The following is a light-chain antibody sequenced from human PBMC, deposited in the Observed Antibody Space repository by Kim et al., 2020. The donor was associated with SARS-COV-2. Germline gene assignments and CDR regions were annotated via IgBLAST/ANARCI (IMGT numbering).Light chain of an antibody. Sequence: PGHSLTISCTGTSTAVGSSTLVSWYQQHPGKAPKLMIFEVSKRPSGISDRFSASKSGNTASLTISGLQAEDEADYYCCSYAGSRIFFGGGTQLTVL. CDR1: STAVGSSTL. V-gene: IGLV2-23*02. J-gene: IGLJ2*01. CDR2: EVS. CDR3: CSYAGSRIF.